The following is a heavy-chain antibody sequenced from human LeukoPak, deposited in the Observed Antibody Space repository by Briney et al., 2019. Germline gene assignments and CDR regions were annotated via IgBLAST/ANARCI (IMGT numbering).Heavy chain of an antibody. Sequence: KPSETLSLTCTVSGGSISSYYWSWIRQLAGKGLEWIGRIYTSGSTNYNPSLKSRVTMSVDTSKNQFSLKLSSVTAADTAVYYCARGGYYDSSGTLWYFDLWGRGTLVTVSS. CDR1: GGSISSYY. D-gene: IGHD3-22*01. V-gene: IGHV4-4*07. CDR3: ARGGYYDSSGTLWYFDL. J-gene: IGHJ2*01. CDR2: IYTSGST.